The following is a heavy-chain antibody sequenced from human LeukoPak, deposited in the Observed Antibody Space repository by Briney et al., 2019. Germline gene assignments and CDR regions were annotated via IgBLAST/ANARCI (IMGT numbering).Heavy chain of an antibody. CDR2: INSDGSST. Sequence: GGSLRLSCAASGFTFSSYWMHWVRQAPGEGLVWVSRINSDGSSTSYADSVKGRFTISRDNAKNTLYLQMNSLRAEDTAVYYCASYIGGSGSYYSYYYGMDVWVQGTTVTVSS. J-gene: IGHJ6*02. CDR3: ASYIGGSGSYYSYYYGMDV. CDR1: GFTFSSYW. V-gene: IGHV3-74*01. D-gene: IGHD3-10*01.